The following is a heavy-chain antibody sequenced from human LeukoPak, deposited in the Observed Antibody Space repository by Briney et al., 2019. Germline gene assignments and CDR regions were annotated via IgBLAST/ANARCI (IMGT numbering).Heavy chain of an antibody. CDR3: ARELYYDWTPAFDP. V-gene: IGHV3-48*03. J-gene: IGHJ6*04. CDR2: ISSSGSTI. CDR1: GFTFSSYE. Sequence: PGGSLRLSCAASGFTFSSYEMNWVRQAPGKGLEGVSYISSSGSTIYYADSVKGRFTISRDNAKNSLYLQMNSLRAEDTAVYYCARELYYDWTPAFDPWGKGTTVTISS. D-gene: IGHD3-22*01.